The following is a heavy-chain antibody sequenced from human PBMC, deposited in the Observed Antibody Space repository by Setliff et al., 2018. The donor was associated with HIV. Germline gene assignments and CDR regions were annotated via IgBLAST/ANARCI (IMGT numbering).Heavy chain of an antibody. J-gene: IGHJ4*02. CDR1: GDAFNSNA. Sequence: SVKVSCKTSGDAFNSNAISWVRQAPGQGLEWMGGILGIFGTTYYAQKFQGRVTITRDTSASTAYVELSSLRSEDTAVYYCARDDSSGWARSFDYWGQGTLVTVSS. D-gene: IGHD6-19*01. CDR3: ARDDSSGWARSFDY. V-gene: IGHV1-69*05. CDR2: ILGIFGTT.